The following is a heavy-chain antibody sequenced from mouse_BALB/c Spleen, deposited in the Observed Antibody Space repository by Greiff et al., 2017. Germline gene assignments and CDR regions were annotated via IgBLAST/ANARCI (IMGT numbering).Heavy chain of an antibody. D-gene: IGHD3-1*01. J-gene: IGHJ2*01. Sequence: EVNLVESGGGLVQPGGSLRLSCATSGFTFTDYYMSWVRQPPGKALEWLGFIRNKANGYTTEYSASVKGRFTISRDNSQSILYLQMNTLRAEDSATYYCARDKGGYYFDYWGQGTTLTVSS. CDR3: ARDKGGYYFDY. CDR1: GFTFTDYY. CDR2: IRNKANGYTT. V-gene: IGHV7-3*02.